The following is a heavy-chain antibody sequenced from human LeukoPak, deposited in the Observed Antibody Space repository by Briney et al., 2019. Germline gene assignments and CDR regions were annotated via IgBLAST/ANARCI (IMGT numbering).Heavy chain of an antibody. V-gene: IGHV3-23*01. CDR3: AKDPQRGSPYYFDY. CDR1: GFTFTSYA. J-gene: IGHJ4*02. D-gene: IGHD1-26*01. CDR2: ISGSGGST. Sequence: GGSLRLSCAASGFTFTSYAMSWVRQAPGKGLEWVSSISGSGGSTFYVDSVKGRFTISRDNTKNTLHLQMNSLRAEDTALYYCAKDPQRGSPYYFDYWGQGTLVTVSS.